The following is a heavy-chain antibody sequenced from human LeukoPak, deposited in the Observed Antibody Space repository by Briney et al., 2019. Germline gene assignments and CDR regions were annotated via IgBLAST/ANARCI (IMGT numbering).Heavy chain of an antibody. CDR2: ISSSRSTI. D-gene: IGHD6-6*01. J-gene: IGHJ3*02. Sequence: GGSLRLSCAASGFTFSSYSMNWVCQAPGKGLEWVSYISSSRSTIYYADSVKGRFTISRDNAKSSLSLQMNSLRAEDTAVYYCARSRSSMNWDAFDIWGQGTMVTVSS. CDR1: GFTFSSYS. V-gene: IGHV3-48*01. CDR3: ARSRSSMNWDAFDI.